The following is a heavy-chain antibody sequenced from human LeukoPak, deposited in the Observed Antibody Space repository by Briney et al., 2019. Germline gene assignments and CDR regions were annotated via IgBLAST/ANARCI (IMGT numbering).Heavy chain of an antibody. V-gene: IGHV4-39*01. J-gene: IGHJ5*02. D-gene: IGHD2-2*01. CDR3: ARRVPGRSGNWFDP. CDR2: MNYGGST. CDR1: GGSISNNDSF. Sequence: PSETLSLTCTVSGGSISNNDSFWGWIRQPPGKGLEWIGSMNYGGSTHDNPSLKSRVTISVDTAKNQVSLKLSSVTAADTAVYYCARRVPGRSGNWFDPWGQGTLVTVSS.